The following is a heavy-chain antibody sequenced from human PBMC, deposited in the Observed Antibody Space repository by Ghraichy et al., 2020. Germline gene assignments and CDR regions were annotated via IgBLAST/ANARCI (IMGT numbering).Heavy chain of an antibody. CDR3: AREIPYGDYQNWFDP. CDR2: IIPILGIA. D-gene: IGHD4-17*01. CDR1: GGTFSSYT. J-gene: IGHJ5*02. V-gene: IGHV1-69*04. Sequence: SVKVSCKASGGTFSSYTISWVRQAPGQGLEWMGRIIPILGIANYAQKFQGRVTITADKSTSTAYMELSSLRSEDTAVYYCAREIPYGDYQNWFDPWGQGTLVTVSS.